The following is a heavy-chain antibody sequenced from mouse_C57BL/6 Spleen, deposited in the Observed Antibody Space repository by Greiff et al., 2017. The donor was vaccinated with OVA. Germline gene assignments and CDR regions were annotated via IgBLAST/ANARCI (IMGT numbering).Heavy chain of an antibody. CDR1: GYSITSGYY. J-gene: IGHJ4*01. CDR2: ISYDGSN. V-gene: IGHV3-6*01. Sequence: EVKLVESGPGLVKPSQSLSLTCSVTGYSITSGYYWNWIRQFPGNKLEWMGYISYDGSNNYNPSLKNRISITRDTSKNQFFLKLNSVTTEDTATYYCASSPYAMDYWGQGTSVTVSS. CDR3: ASSPYAMDY.